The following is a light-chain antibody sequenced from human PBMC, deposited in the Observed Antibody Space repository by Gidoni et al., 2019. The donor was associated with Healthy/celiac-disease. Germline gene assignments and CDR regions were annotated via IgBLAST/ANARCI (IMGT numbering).Light chain of an antibody. CDR2: WAS. J-gene: IGKJ3*01. Sequence: DIVLSQSTFSLVVSLGEMATINCKSSQCALYSSNNKNYLAWYQQKPGQPPKLLIYWASTRESGVPDRFSGSGSGTDFTLTISSLQAEDVAVYYCQQYYSTPFTFGPGTKVDIK. V-gene: IGKV4-1*01. CDR3: QQYYSTPFT. CDR1: QCALYSSNNKNY.